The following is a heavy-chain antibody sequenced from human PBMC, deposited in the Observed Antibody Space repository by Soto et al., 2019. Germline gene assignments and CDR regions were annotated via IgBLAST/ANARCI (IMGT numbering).Heavy chain of an antibody. Sequence: QVQPVQSGAEVKKPGSSVKVSCKASGGTFNNYAISWVRQAPGQGLEWMGGIIPLFGTTNYAQKFQGRVTITADESTSTAYMELSSLRSEDTAFYYCARPRSHYYDRSAERAFDIWGQGTMVTVSS. D-gene: IGHD3-22*01. J-gene: IGHJ3*02. V-gene: IGHV1-69*01. CDR1: GGTFNNYA. CDR3: ARPRSHYYDRSAERAFDI. CDR2: IIPLFGTT.